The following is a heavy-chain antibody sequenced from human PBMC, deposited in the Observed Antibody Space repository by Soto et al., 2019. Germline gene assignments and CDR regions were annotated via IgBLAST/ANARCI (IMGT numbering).Heavy chain of an antibody. V-gene: IGHV3-23*01. CDR2: VSATGGST. D-gene: IGHD5-12*01. J-gene: IGHJ6*02. CDR3: AKALRGGRGYLYYYYGLDV. CDR1: GFNFSNYA. Sequence: EVQLLESGGGLIQPGGSLRLSCAASGFNFSNYAMTWVRQAPGRGLEWVSAVSATGGSTYYADSVKGRFTISRDNSKNSIYWQGNRLRATDPALSLCAKALRGGRGYLYYYYGLDVWGQGTTVTVSS.